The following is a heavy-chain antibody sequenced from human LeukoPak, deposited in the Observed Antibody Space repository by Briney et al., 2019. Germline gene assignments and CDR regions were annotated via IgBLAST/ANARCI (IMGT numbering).Heavy chain of an antibody. Sequence: SETLSLACTVSGDSIVIDYWSWIRQPAGKGLEWIGRIYTSGSTKYNPSLKSRVTVSVDLSKNQFSLKLSSVTAADTAVYYCARRPGYSSSWYYDYWGQGTLVTVSS. V-gene: IGHV4-4*07. CDR1: GDSIVIDY. J-gene: IGHJ4*02. CDR3: ARRPGYSSSWYYDY. D-gene: IGHD6-13*01. CDR2: IYTSGST.